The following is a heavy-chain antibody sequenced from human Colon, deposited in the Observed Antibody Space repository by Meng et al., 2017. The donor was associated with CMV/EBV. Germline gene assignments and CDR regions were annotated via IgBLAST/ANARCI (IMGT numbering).Heavy chain of an antibody. CDR1: GFTFSSYS. CDR3: AITTASMVRGVSSALDY. CDR2: ISSSSSYI. D-gene: IGHD3-10*01. V-gene: IGHV3-21*04. Sequence: GGSLRLSCAASGFTFSSYSMNWVRQAPGKGLEWVSSISSSSSYIYYADSVKGRFTISRDNAKNSLYLQMNSLRAEDTAVYYCAITTASMVRGVSSALDYWGQGTLVTVSS. J-gene: IGHJ4*02.